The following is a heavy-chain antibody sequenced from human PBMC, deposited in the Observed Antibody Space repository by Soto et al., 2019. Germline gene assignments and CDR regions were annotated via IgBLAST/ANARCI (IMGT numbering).Heavy chain of an antibody. CDR3: ARDLMARVRSGPGRYGMDV. CDR1: GGTFSSYA. Sequence: QVQLVQSGAEVKKPGSSVKVSCKASGGTFSSYAISWVRQAPGQGLEWMGGIIPIFGTANYAQKFQGRVTSTADEFTSTAYMELCSLRSEDTAVYYCARDLMARVRSGPGRYGMDVWGQGTTVTVSS. D-gene: IGHD2-21*01. J-gene: IGHJ6*02. CDR2: IIPIFGTA. V-gene: IGHV1-69*12.